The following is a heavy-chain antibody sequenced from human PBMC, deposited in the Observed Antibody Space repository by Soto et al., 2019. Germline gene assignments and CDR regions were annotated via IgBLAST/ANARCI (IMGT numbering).Heavy chain of an antibody. CDR1: GFTFSSYW. CDR3: ASWIGSGSNYDVGY. D-gene: IGHD1-26*01. V-gene: IGHV3-74*01. CDR2: ISSDGSST. J-gene: IGHJ4*02. Sequence: EVQLVESGGGLVQPGGSLRLSCAASGFTFSSYWMHWVRQAPGKGLVWVSRISSDGSSTRYADSVRGRFTISRDNAKNTLYLQMNSLRAEDTAVYYCASWIGSGSNYDVGYWGQETLVTVSS.